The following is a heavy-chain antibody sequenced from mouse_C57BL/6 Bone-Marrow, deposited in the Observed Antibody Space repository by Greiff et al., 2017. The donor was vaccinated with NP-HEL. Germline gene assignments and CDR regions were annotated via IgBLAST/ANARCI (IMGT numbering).Heavy chain of an antibody. CDR3: ARQGYDDSTWFAY. CDR2: ISNGGGST. J-gene: IGHJ3*01. Sequence: EVNLVESGGGLVQPGGSLKLSCAASGFTFSDYYMYWVRQTPEKRLEWVAYISNGGGSTYYPDTVKGRFTISRYNAKNTLYLQMSRLKAEDTAMYYCARQGYDDSTWFAYWGQGTLVTVSA. D-gene: IGHD2-13*01. V-gene: IGHV5-12*01. CDR1: GFTFSDYY.